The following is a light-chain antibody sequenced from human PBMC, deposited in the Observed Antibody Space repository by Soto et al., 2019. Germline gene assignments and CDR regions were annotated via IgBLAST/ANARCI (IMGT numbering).Light chain of an antibody. CDR3: QQYNNWPFT. Sequence: EIVMTQSPVTLSVSPGERATLPCGASQSFSSNLAWYQQKPGQAPRLLIYGASTRATGIPARFSGSGSGTEFTLTISSLQSEDFAVYYCQQYNNWPFTFGPGTKVDIK. J-gene: IGKJ3*01. CDR1: QSFSSN. V-gene: IGKV3-15*01. CDR2: GAS.